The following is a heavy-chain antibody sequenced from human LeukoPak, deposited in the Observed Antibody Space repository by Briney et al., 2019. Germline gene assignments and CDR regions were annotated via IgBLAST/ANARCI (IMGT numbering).Heavy chain of an antibody. CDR2: ISYDGRNK. D-gene: IGHD2-21*02. J-gene: IGHJ4*02. CDR1: GFTFSSYA. Sequence: PGRSLRLSCAASGFTFSSYAIHWVRQAPGKGLEWVAVISYDGRNKYYADFVKGRFTISRDNSKNMLYLQMNSLRVEDTAVYYCARETEGLDYWGQGTLVTVSS. CDR3: ARETEGLDY. V-gene: IGHV3-30*04.